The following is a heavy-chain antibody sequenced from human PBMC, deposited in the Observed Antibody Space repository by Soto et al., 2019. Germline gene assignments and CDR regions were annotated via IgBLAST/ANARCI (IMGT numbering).Heavy chain of an antibody. D-gene: IGHD3-10*01. CDR1: GGSISNSANH. Sequence: QVQLQESGPGLVRPSQTLSLSCTVSGGSISNSANHWSWIRQHPGEGLEWIGYIYYSGGTYYSPSLKGRVAMSIDASKNQFSLKLSSVTAADTAVYYCAKGRRGLPNGFDPWGQGTLVTVSS. J-gene: IGHJ5*02. V-gene: IGHV4-31*03. CDR2: IYYSGGT. CDR3: AKGRRGLPNGFDP.